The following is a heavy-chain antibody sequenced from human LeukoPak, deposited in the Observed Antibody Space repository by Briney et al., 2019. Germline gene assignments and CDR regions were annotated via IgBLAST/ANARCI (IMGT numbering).Heavy chain of an antibody. J-gene: IGHJ6*02. CDR1: GFTFSSYW. Sequence: GGSLRLSCAASGFTFSSYWMHWVRQAPGKGLVWVSRINSDGSSTSYADSVKGRFTISRDNAKNTLYLQMNSLRAEDRTVYYFSRARCSGGRCPKYYYYYGMDVWGQGTTVTVSS. CDR2: INSDGSST. V-gene: IGHV3-74*01. CDR3: SRARCSGGRCPKYYYYYGMDV. D-gene: IGHD2-15*01.